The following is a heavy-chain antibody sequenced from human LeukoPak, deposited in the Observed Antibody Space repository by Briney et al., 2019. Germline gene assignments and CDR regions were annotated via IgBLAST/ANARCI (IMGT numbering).Heavy chain of an antibody. V-gene: IGHV3-30*02. CDR3: ARWRGSYPYYYYYYMDV. Sequence: GGSLRLSCAASGFTFSSYGMHWVRQAPGKGLEWVAFIRFDGSNKYYADSVKGRFTISRDNSKNTLYLQMNSLRAEDTAVYYCARWRGSYPYYYYYYMDVWGKGTTVTVSS. D-gene: IGHD1-26*01. CDR1: GFTFSSYG. CDR2: IRFDGSNK. J-gene: IGHJ6*03.